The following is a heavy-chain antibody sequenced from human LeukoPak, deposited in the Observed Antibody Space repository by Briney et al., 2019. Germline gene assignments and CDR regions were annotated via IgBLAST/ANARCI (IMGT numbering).Heavy chain of an antibody. CDR2: ISRTGTSI. CDR3: ARTTVAGTIQY. J-gene: IGHJ1*01. V-gene: IGHV3-21*01. Sequence: PGGSLRLSCAASGFTFSTFSMAWVRQAPGKGLEWVSYISRTGTSIHYADSMRGRFTISRENTKSSLYLQMNNLSVEDTALYFCARTTVAGTIQYWGQGTLVIVSS. D-gene: IGHD1-14*01. CDR1: GFTFSTFS.